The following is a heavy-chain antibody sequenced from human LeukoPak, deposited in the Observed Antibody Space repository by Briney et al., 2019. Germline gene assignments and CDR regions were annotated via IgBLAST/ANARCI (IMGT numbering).Heavy chain of an antibody. D-gene: IGHD2/OR15-2a*01. CDR1: GGSINNSSYF. V-gene: IGHV4-39*01. Sequence: SETLSLTCTVSGGSINNSSYFWGWIAQSPGKELEWIASIYYRGSTYYNPSLKSRVTIFLDTSARDVSMRLYSVPAAATAVYYCARHLTYLKCGSFSTAYYSDTWGQGTLVTVSS. CDR3: ARHLTYLKCGSFSTAYYSDT. J-gene: IGHJ4*02. CDR2: IYYRGST.